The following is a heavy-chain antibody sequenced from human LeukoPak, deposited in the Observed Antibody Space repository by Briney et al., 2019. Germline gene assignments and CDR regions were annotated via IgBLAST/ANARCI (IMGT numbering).Heavy chain of an antibody. CDR1: GGSISGHC. CDR2: IYNSDSGST. Sequence: SETLSLTSIDPGGSISGHCCSWIRQHPEIGREWVGYIYNSDSGSTNYAPSLKSRVTISVDTSKNQFSLQLSSVTAADTAVYYCARYISGWSTNGFDYWGQGTLVTVSS. CDR3: ARYISGWSTNGFDY. V-gene: IGHV4-59*11. J-gene: IGHJ4*02. D-gene: IGHD6-19*01.